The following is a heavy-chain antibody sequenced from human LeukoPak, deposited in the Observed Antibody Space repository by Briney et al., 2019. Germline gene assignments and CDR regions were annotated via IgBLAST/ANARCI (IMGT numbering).Heavy chain of an antibody. CDR2: INPNSGDT. CDR3: ARDYCGGDCFPVS. Sequence: ASVKVSCKASGYTFTGYYVHWVRQAPGQGLEWMGRINPNSGDTNYAQKFQGRVTMTRDTSISTAYMELSRLRSDDTAVYYCARDYCGGDCFPVSWGQGTLVTVSS. J-gene: IGHJ5*02. CDR1: GYTFTGYY. V-gene: IGHV1-2*06. D-gene: IGHD2-21*02.